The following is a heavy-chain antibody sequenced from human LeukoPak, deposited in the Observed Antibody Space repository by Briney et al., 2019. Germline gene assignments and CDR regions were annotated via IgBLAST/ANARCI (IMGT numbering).Heavy chain of an antibody. D-gene: IGHD6-13*01. CDR1: GYTFTGYY. J-gene: IGHJ4*02. CDR2: INPNSGGT. V-gene: IGHV1-2*06. CDR3: ARERSSSWYGPFDY. Sequence: ASVKVSCKASGYTFTGYYMHWVRQAPGQGLEWMGRINPNSGGTNYAQKFQGRVTMTRDTSISIAYMELSRLRSDDTAVYYCARERSSSWYGPFDYWGQGTLVTVSS.